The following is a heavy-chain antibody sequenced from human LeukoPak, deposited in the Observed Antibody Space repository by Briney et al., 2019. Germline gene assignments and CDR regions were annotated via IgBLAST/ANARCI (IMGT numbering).Heavy chain of an antibody. CDR1: GGSFSGYY. CDR3: ARARVGITGTYYFDY. CDR2: INHSGST. J-gene: IGHJ4*02. D-gene: IGHD1-7*01. Sequence: PSETPSLTCAVYGGSFSGYYWSWIRQPPGKGLEWIGEINHSGSTNCNPSLKSRVTISVDTSKNQFSLKLSSVTAADTAVYYCARARVGITGTYYFDYWGQGTLVTVSS. V-gene: IGHV4-34*01.